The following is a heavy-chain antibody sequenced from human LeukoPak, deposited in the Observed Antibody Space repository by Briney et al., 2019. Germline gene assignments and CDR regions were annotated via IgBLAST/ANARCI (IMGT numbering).Heavy chain of an antibody. CDR3: ARGQWLPVFDF. Sequence: SETLSLTCSVSGGFNTHYYWSWIRQPPGKGLEWIGYFYHSGSTNYNPSLKSRVTISVDTSKSHFSLKLSSVTAADTAVYYCARGQWLPVFDFWGQGTLVTVSS. CDR2: FYHSGST. CDR1: GGFNTHYY. V-gene: IGHV4-59*01. J-gene: IGHJ4*02. D-gene: IGHD3-22*01.